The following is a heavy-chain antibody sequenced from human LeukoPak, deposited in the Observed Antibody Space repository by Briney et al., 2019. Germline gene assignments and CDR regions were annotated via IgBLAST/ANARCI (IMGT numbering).Heavy chain of an antibody. CDR1: GGTFSSYA. CDR2: IIPILGIA. V-gene: IGHV1-69*04. D-gene: IGHD5-24*01. J-gene: IGHJ4*02. CDR3: ARVPRRDGYNSDY. Sequence: ASVKVSCKASGGTFSSYAISWVRQAPGLGLEWMGRIIPILGIANYAQKFQGRVTITADKSTSTAYMELSSLRSEDTAVYYCARVPRRDGYNSDYWGQGTLVTVSS.